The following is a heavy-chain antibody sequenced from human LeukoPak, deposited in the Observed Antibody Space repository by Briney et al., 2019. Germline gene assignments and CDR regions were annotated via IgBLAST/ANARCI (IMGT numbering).Heavy chain of an antibody. D-gene: IGHD5-18*01. J-gene: IGHJ4*02. V-gene: IGHV4-34*01. CDR1: GGSISSGGYY. CDR2: INHSGST. Sequence: SETLSLTCAVSGGSISSGGYYWSWIRQPPGKGLEWIGEINHSGSTNYNPSLKSRVTISVDTSKNQFSLKLSSVTAADTAVYYCAAQYSYGYNSDYWGQGTLVTVSS. CDR3: AAQYSYGYNSDY.